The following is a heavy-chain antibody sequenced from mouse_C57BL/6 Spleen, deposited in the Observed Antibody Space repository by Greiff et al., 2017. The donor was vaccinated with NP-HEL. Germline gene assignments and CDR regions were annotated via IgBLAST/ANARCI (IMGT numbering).Heavy chain of an antibody. CDR2: IHPNSGST. V-gene: IGHV1-64*01. D-gene: IGHD2-1*01. CDR1: GYTFTSYW. J-gene: IGHJ3*01. CDR3: ARESIYYGNYVVAY. Sequence: QVQLQQSGAELVKPGASVKLSCKASGYTFTSYWMHWVKQRPGQGLEWIGMIHPNSGSTNYNEKFKSKATLTVDKSSSTAYMQLSSLTSEDSAVYYCARESIYYGNYVVAYWGQGTLVTVSA.